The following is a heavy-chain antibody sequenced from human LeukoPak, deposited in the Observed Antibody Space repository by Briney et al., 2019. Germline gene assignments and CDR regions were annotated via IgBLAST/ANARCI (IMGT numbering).Heavy chain of an antibody. V-gene: IGHV3-33*01. CDR2: IWSDGSIK. Sequence: GGSLRLSCVTSGFTFSGYGMHWVRQAPGKGLEWVGVIWSDGSIKYYADSVKGRFTISRDNSNNTLYLEMNSLRAEDTAVYYCAREWYYGGHWGQGTLVTVSS. CDR3: AREWYYGGH. J-gene: IGHJ4*02. D-gene: IGHD4-23*01. CDR1: GFTFSGYG.